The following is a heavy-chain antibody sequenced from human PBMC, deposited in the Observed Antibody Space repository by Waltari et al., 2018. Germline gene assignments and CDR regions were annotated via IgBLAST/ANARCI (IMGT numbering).Heavy chain of an antibody. CDR1: GFTFSSYA. Sequence: QVQLVESGGGVVQPGRSLRLSCAASGFTFSSYAMHWVRQAPGKGLEWVAVISYDGSNKYYADSVKGRFTISRGNSKNTLYLQMNSLRAEDTAVYYCARGPLIAVAGTGSDYWGQGTLVTVSS. J-gene: IGHJ4*02. CDR3: ARGPLIAVAGTGSDY. D-gene: IGHD6-19*01. V-gene: IGHV3-30-3*01. CDR2: ISYDGSNK.